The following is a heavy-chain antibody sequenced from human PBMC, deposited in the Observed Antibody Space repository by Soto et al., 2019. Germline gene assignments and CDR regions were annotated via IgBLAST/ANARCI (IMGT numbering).Heavy chain of an antibody. D-gene: IGHD2-15*01. CDR1: GFTFSSYA. CDR2: ISGSGGST. V-gene: IGHV3-23*01. J-gene: IGHJ6*02. Sequence: GGSLRLSCAASGFTFSSYAMSWVRQAPGKGLEWDSAISGSGGSTYYTDSVKGRFTISRDNSKNTLYLQMNSLRAEDTAVYYCAKAWSYCSGGSCYSIYYYYGMDVWGQGTTVTVSS. CDR3: AKAWSYCSGGSCYSIYYYYGMDV.